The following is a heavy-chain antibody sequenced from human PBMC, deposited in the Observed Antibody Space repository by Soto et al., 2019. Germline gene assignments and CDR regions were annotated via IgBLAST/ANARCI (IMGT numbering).Heavy chain of an antibody. V-gene: IGHV1-18*01. D-gene: IGHD3-9*01. CDR2: ISAYNGNT. Sequence: QVQLVQSGAEVKKPGASVKVSCKASGYTFTSYGISWVRQSPGQGLEWMGWISAYNGNTNYAQKLQGRVTMTTDTSTSTAYMELXSLRSDDXXVYXCAXXXXDILTIPGAFDIWGQGTMVTVSS. J-gene: IGHJ3*02. CDR1: GYTFTSYG. CDR3: AXXXXDILTIPGAFDI.